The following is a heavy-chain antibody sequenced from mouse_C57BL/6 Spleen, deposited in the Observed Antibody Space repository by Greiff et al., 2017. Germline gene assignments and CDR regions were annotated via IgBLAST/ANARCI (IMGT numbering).Heavy chain of an antibody. CDR1: GYAFRSYW. Sequence: VMLVESGAELVKPGASVTISCKASGYAFRSYWMNWVKQRPGKGLEWIGQLYPGDGDTNYNGKFKGKATLTADKSSSTAYMQLSSLTSEDSAVYFCAREKGFDYDGSYLAYWGQGTLVTVSA. J-gene: IGHJ3*01. V-gene: IGHV1-80*01. CDR3: AREKGFDYDGSYLAY. D-gene: IGHD2-4*01. CDR2: LYPGDGDT.